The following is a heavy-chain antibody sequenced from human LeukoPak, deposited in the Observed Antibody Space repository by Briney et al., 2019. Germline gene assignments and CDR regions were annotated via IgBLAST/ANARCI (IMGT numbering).Heavy chain of an antibody. CDR1: GFTFDDYV. CDR2: INGDGGST. V-gene: IGHV3-43*02. D-gene: IGHD5-18*01. Sequence: PGGSLRLSCAASGFTFDDYVMQWVRQAPGKGLKWVSLINGDGGSTYYADSVKGRFTISRDNSKNSLYLQMNSLRSDETALYYCARGTVRGSWIPSIWGQGTMVTVSP. CDR3: ARGTVRGSWIPSI. J-gene: IGHJ3*02.